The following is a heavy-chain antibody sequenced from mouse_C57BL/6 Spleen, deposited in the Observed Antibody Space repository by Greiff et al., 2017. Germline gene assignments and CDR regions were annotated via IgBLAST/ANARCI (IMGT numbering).Heavy chain of an antibody. V-gene: IGHV1-52*01. D-gene: IGHD2-3*01. CDR2: IDPSDSET. J-gene: IGHJ4*01. CDR3: ARRGYDGYYYYAMDY. CDR1: GYTFTSYW. Sequence: QVQLQQPGAELVRPGSSVKLSCKASGYTFTSYWMHWVKQRPIQGLEWIGNIDPSDSETHYNQKFKDKATLTVDKSSSTAYMQLSSLTSEDSAVYDCARRGYDGYYYYAMDYWGQGTSVTVSS.